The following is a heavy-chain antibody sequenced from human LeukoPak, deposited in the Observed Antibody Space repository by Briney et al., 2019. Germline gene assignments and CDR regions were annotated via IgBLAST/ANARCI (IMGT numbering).Heavy chain of an antibody. D-gene: IGHD1-7*01. CDR3: ARDRGTTYYYGMDV. J-gene: IGHJ6*02. CDR1: GFTFSSYD. CDR2: IWYGGSNK. Sequence: GGSLRLSCAASGFTFSSYDMHWVRQAPGKGLEWVAVIWYGGSNKYSADSVKGRFTISRDNSKNTLYLQMNSLRAEDTAVYYCARDRGTTYYYGMDVWGQGTTVTVSS. V-gene: IGHV3-33*01.